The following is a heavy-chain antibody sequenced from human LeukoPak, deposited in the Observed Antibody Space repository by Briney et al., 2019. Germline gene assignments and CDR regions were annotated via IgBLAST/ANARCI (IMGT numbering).Heavy chain of an antibody. Sequence: ASVKVSCKASGYTFTGYYMHWVRQAPGQGLEWMGCINPNSGGTNYAQKFQGRVTMTRDTSISTAYMELSRLRSDDTAVYYCARDLPLWFGELFTNYWGQGTLVTVSS. CDR1: GYTFTGYY. J-gene: IGHJ4*02. CDR2: INPNSGGT. CDR3: ARDLPLWFGELFTNY. V-gene: IGHV1-2*02. D-gene: IGHD3-10*01.